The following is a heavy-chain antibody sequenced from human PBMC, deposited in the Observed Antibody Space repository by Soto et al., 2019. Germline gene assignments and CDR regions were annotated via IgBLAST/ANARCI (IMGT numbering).Heavy chain of an antibody. CDR2: IYSGGST. D-gene: IGHD2-2*01. J-gene: IGHJ6*02. CDR3: ARFVRSCSATTCSTRADV. Sequence: QVQLQESGPGLVKPSETLSLTCTVSGGFVNSDTHSWSWIRQTPGKRLEWIGFIYSGGSTKNPTLRSRVTMSVDTSKNQFSLKLRSVIVADTAVYHCARFVRSCSATTCSTRADVWDQGITVTVSS. CDR1: GGFVNSDTHS. V-gene: IGHV4-61*01.